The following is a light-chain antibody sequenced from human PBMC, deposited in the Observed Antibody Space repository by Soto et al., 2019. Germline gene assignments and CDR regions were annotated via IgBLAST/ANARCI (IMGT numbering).Light chain of an antibody. J-gene: IGLJ1*01. CDR2: TNN. Sequence: QSVLTQPPSASGTPGQRVTISCSGSSSNIGSSNVNWYQQLQGTAPKLLIYTNNQRPSGVPDRFSGSKSGTSASLAISGLQSEDEADSYCAAWDDTLNARVFGTGTKVTVL. CDR3: AAWDDTLNARV. CDR1: SSNIGSSN. V-gene: IGLV1-44*01.